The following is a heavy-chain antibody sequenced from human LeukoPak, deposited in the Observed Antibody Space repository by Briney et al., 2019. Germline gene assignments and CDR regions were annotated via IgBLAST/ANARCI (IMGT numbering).Heavy chain of an antibody. CDR2: ITGSTGTT. CDR1: GFTFGSYA. J-gene: IGHJ4*02. V-gene: IGHV3-23*01. Sequence: GGSLRLSCAASGFTFGSYAMNWVRQAPGKGLEWVSAITGSTGTTYYADSLKGRFTVSRDNSKNTLYLQENSLRAEDTAVYYCAREGSDNSGYDLDFWGQGTLVTVSS. CDR3: AREGSDNSGYDLDF. D-gene: IGHD3-9*01.